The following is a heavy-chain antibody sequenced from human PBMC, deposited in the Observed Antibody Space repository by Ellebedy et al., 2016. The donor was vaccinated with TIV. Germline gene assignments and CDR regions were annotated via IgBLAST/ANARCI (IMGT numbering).Heavy chain of an antibody. D-gene: IGHD3-3*01. J-gene: IGHJ3*02. CDR2: IYYSGST. CDR3: ARGSWSGYYTDI. Sequence: GSLRLXXTVSGGSISSYYWSWIRQPPGKGLEWIGYIYYSGSTNYNPSLKSRVTISVDTSKNQFSLKLSSVTAADTAVYYCARGSWSGYYTDIWGQGTMVTVSS. CDR1: GGSISSYY. V-gene: IGHV4-59*01.